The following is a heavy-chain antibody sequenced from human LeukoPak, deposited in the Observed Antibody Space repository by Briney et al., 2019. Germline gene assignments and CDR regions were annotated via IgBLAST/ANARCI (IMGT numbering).Heavy chain of an antibody. V-gene: IGHV4-59*01. D-gene: IGHD6-19*01. CDR3: ARLHPELGIAVAGYWYFDL. CDR2: IYYSGST. CDR1: GGSISSYY. J-gene: IGHJ2*01. Sequence: PSETLSLTCTVSGGSISSYYWSWIRQPPGKGLEWIGYIYYSGSTNYNPSLKSRVTISVDTSKNQFSLKLSSVTAADTAVYYCARLHPELGIAVAGYWYFDLWGRGTLVTVSS.